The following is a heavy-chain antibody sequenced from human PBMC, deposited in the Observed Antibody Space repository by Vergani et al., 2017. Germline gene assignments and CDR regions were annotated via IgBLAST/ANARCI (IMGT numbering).Heavy chain of an antibody. CDR3: ARDRNGWFDP. J-gene: IGHJ5*02. D-gene: IGHD2-8*01. Sequence: QVQLQESGPGLVKPSQTLSLTCTVSGGPISSGSYYWSWIRQPAGKGLGWIGRIYTSGSTNYNPSLKSRVTITVDTSKNQFPLKLSSVTAADTAVYYCARDRNGWFDPWGQGTLVTVSS. CDR2: IYTSGST. V-gene: IGHV4-61*02. CDR1: GGPISSGSYY.